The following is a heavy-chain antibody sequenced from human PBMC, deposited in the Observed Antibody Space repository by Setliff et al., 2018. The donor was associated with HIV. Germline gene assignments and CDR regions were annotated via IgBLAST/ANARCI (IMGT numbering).Heavy chain of an antibody. CDR2: IYYSGNT. Sequence: PSEILSLTCNVSDGSISSSSYYWAWIRQPPGKGLEWIGTIYYSGNTYYRPSLKSRVTVSIDTSKNQFSLRLNSVTAADTAVYYCARQSGYTRGWDIFGLVAGSFDIWGQGTMVTVSS. V-gene: IGHV4-39*01. CDR1: DGSISSSSYY. CDR3: ARQSGYTRGWDIFGLVAGSFDI. D-gene: IGHD3-3*01. J-gene: IGHJ3*02.